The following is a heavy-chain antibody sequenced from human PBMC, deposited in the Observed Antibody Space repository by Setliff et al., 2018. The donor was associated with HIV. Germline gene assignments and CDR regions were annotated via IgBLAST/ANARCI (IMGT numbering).Heavy chain of an antibody. J-gene: IGHJ5*02. Sequence: PGGSLRLSCVASGLTFSSYSMNWVRQAPGKGLEWVSYISPSSSTLYYADSVKGRFTISRDNAKNSLYLQMNSLRAEDTAVYYCARQYCGGNSCSVNWFDPWGQGTLVTVSS. D-gene: IGHD2-15*01. CDR2: ISPSSSTL. CDR3: ARQYCGGNSCSVNWFDP. V-gene: IGHV3-48*01. CDR1: GLTFSSYS.